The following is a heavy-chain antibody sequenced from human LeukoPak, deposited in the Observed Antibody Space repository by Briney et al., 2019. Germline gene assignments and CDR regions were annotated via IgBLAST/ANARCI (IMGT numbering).Heavy chain of an antibody. D-gene: IGHD2-15*01. J-gene: IGHJ4*02. CDR1: GFTVSSNY. V-gene: IGHV3-53*01. CDR3: AKQLGYCSDGSCYFPY. Sequence: GGSLRLSCAASGFTVSSNYMSWVRQAPGKGLEWVSVIYSGGTTNYADSVQGRFTISRDNSKSTLCLQMNSLRAEDTAVYYCAKQLGYCSDGSCYFPYWGQGTLVTVSS. CDR2: IYSGGTT.